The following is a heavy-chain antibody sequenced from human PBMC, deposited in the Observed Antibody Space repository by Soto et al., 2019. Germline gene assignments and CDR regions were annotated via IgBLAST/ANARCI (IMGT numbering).Heavy chain of an antibody. Sequence: QPVGSLRLSCEASGFDISTYGLHWVRQAPGKGLEWLAFIWYDGSNQHYAASVKGRFTISRDNSRNTLYLQMNNLRADDTAVYFCARAVSSATYYDCIGYWGRGTLVTVS. J-gene: IGHJ4*02. CDR1: GFDISTYG. D-gene: IGHD1-26*01. V-gene: IGHV3-33*01. CDR2: IWYDGSNQ. CDR3: ARAVSSATYYDCIGY.